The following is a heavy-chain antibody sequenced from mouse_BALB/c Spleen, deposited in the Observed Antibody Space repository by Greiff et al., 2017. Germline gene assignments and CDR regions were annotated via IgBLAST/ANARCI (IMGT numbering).Heavy chain of an antibody. CDR3: ASVFGNQYYYAMDY. J-gene: IGHJ4*01. CDR1: GFSLTSYG. CDR2: IWSGGST. D-gene: IGHD2-1*01. V-gene: IGHV2-4-1*01. Sequence: VQLQQSGPGLVQPSQSLSITCTVSGFSLTSYGVHWVRQSPGKGLEWLGVIWSGGSTDYNAAFISRLSISKDNSKSQVFFKMNSLQADDTAIYYCASVFGNQYYYAMDYWGQGTSVTVSS.